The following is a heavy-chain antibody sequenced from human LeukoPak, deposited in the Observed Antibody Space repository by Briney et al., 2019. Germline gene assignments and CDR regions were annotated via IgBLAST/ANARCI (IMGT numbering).Heavy chain of an antibody. Sequence: GSLRLSCAAFGFTFSSHWMSWIRQPPGKGLEWIGYIYYSGSTNYNPSLKSRVTISVDTSKNQFSLKLSSVTAADTAVYYCAREYGGDAFDIWGQGTMVTVSS. CDR1: GFTFSSHW. J-gene: IGHJ3*02. V-gene: IGHV4-59*11. D-gene: IGHD4/OR15-4a*01. CDR2: IYYSGST. CDR3: AREYGGDAFDI.